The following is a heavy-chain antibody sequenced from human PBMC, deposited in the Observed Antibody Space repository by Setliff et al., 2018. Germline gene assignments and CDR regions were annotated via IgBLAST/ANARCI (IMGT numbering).Heavy chain of an antibody. CDR2: INAGNGNT. J-gene: IGHJ4*02. V-gene: IGHV1-3*01. Sequence: ASVKVSCKASGYTFTSYAMHWVRQAPGQRLEWMGWINAGNGNTKYSQKFQGRVTITADKSTSTAYMELSSLRSEDTAVYYCAREPFTRVTSIVVVPAAAPYWGQGTLVTVSS. D-gene: IGHD2-2*01. CDR3: AREPFTRVTSIVVVPAAAPY. CDR1: GYTFTSYA.